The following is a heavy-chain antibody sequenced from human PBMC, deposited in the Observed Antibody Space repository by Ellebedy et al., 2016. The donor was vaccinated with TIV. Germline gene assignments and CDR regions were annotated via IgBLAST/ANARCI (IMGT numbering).Heavy chain of an antibody. CDR1: GYTFTNYG. CDR3: ARFVDGDYEDY. Sequence: AASVKVSCKASGYTFTNYGISWVRQAPGQGLEWMGWFSGYNGNTYSAQKLQGRVTMTTDTSTSTAYMELRSLRSDDTAVYYCARFVDGDYEDYWGQGALVTGSS. D-gene: IGHD4-17*01. CDR2: FSGYNGNT. V-gene: IGHV1-18*04. J-gene: IGHJ4*02.